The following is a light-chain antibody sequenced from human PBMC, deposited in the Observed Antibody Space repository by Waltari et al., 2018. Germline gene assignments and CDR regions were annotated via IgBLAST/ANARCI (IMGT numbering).Light chain of an antibody. CDR1: SSDVGNYNY. V-gene: IGLV2-14*01. CDR3: SSYATSSPYV. CDR2: EVI. Sequence: QSALTQPASVSGSPGQSITISCTGTSSDVGNYNYVSWYQQHPGKAPNLMIYEVISRPPGAANRLSGSTSGNTASLTISGLQTEDEADYYCSSYATSSPYVFGTGTQVTVL. J-gene: IGLJ1*01.